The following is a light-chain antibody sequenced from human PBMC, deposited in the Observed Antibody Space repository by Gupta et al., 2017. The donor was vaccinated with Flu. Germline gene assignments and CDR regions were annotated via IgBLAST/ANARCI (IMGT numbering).Light chain of an antibody. CDR2: GAS. V-gene: IGKV1-39*01. CDR3: QQSYSSPYT. CDR1: QSIGRF. J-gene: IGKJ2*01. Sequence: PSSLSASVGDRVTITCRESQSIGRFLNWYQQKPGEAPKVLINGASSLQSGVPSTFSGSGSGTDFILTISSLQPEDFATYYCQQSYSSPYTFGQGTKLEI.